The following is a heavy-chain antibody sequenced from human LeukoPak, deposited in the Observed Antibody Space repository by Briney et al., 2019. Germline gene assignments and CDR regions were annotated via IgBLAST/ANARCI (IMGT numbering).Heavy chain of an antibody. CDR2: INSDGSSR. J-gene: IGHJ3*02. CDR1: GFTFSNYY. CDR3: ARAVAGNAFDI. Sequence: PGGSLRLSCAASGFTFSNYYMHWVRQAPGKGLVWVSRINSDGSSRSYADSVRGRFTISRDNAKKTLYLQMNSLRAEDTAVYYCARAVAGNAFDIWGQGTMVTVSS. D-gene: IGHD2-15*01. V-gene: IGHV3-74*01.